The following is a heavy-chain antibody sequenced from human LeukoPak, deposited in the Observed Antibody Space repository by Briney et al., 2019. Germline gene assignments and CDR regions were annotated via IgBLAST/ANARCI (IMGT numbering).Heavy chain of an antibody. CDR2: VSSSSSYT. CDR3: ARDWTYYYDSSGYYRAFDI. CDR1: GFTFSDYY. J-gene: IGHJ3*02. Sequence: GGSLRLSCAASGFTFSDYYMSWIRQAPGRGLEWVSYVSSSSSYTNYADCVRRRFSISRDNARDSLYLQMNSLRAEDTAVYYCARDWTYYYDSSGYYRAFDIWGQGTMVTVSS. V-gene: IGHV3-11*06. D-gene: IGHD3-22*01.